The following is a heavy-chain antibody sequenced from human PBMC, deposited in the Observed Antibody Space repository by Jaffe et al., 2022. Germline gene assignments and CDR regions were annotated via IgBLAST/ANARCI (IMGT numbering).Heavy chain of an antibody. CDR1: GYTFTDYY. J-gene: IGHJ4*02. D-gene: IGHD4-17*01. Sequence: EVQLVQSGAEVKKPGATVKISCKVSGYTFTDYYMHWVQQAPGKGLEWMGLVDPEDGETIYAEKFQGRVTITADTSTDTAYMELSSLRSEDTAVYYCATVTGEKSHDYGDYGSYFDYWGQGTLVTVSS. CDR2: VDPEDGET. V-gene: IGHV1-69-2*01. CDR3: ATVTGEKSHDYGDYGSYFDY.